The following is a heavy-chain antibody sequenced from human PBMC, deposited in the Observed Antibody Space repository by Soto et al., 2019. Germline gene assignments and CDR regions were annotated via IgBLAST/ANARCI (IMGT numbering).Heavy chain of an antibody. V-gene: IGHV3-15*07. D-gene: IGHD3-3*01. CDR2: IKRKTDGGTT. CDR1: SVSNAC. Sequence: SVSNACMNWVRQAPGKGLEWVGRIKRKTDGGTTDYAASVKGRFTISRDDSKHTLYLQMNSLKTEDTALYYCTTLKGIDFWSATYGMDVWGQGTTVTVSS. J-gene: IGHJ6*02. CDR3: TTLKGIDFWSATYGMDV.